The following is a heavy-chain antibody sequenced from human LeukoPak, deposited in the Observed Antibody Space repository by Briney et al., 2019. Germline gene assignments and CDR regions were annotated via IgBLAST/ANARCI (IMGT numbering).Heavy chain of an antibody. V-gene: IGHV4-59*01. CDR1: GGSISSYY. CDR3: AREPYYYYGMDV. J-gene: IGHJ6*02. CDR2: IYYSGST. Sequence: SETLSLTCIVSGGSISSYYWSWIRQPPGKGLEWIGYIYYSGSTNYNPSLKSRVTISVDTSKNQFSLKLSSVTAADTAVYYCAREPYYYYGMDVWGQGTTVTVSS.